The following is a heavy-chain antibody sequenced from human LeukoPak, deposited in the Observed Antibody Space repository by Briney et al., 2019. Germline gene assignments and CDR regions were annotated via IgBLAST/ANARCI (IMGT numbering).Heavy chain of an antibody. CDR2: IFYRESFSYRGTT. J-gene: IGHJ4*02. CDR1: GVSISRYY. D-gene: IGHD1/OR15-1a*01. Sequence: PSETLSLTCTVSGVSISRYYWIWIRQPPGRSLEYIGSIFYRESFSYRGTTFYNPSLQSRVTISVGTSKNAFSLRLTSVTAADTAVYYCARQISGNKDYWGQGTLVTVSS. V-gene: IGHV4-59*05. CDR3: ARQISGNKDY.